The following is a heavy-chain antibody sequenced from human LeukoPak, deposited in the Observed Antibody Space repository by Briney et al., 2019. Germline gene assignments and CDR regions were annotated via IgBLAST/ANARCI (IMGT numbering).Heavy chain of an antibody. J-gene: IGHJ4*02. V-gene: IGHV4-34*01. Sequence: SETLSLTCDVYGGSFRGYYCTWIRQPPGKGLEWIGEINHSGSTNYNPSLKSRVTMSLDTSKNQFSLKVSSVTASDTAVYFCARGGTYYDFWSSDYWGQGSLVTVSS. CDR1: GGSFRGYY. D-gene: IGHD3-3*01. CDR3: ARGGTYYDFWSSDY. CDR2: INHSGST.